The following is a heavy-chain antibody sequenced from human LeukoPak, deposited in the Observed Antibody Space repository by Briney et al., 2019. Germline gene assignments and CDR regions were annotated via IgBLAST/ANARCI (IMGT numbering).Heavy chain of an antibody. CDR2: KSQTDGGTT. Sequence: SGGSLRLSCAASGFNFNNAWMNWVRQAPGKGLEWVGRKSQTDGGTTEYAAPVKGRFTISRDDSKNTVYLQMYSLRTEDTAVYYCATVIDAYYNDILTAYYYWGQGTLVTVSS. J-gene: IGHJ4*02. V-gene: IGHV3-15*01. CDR1: GFNFNNAW. D-gene: IGHD3-9*01. CDR3: ATVIDAYYNDILTAYYY.